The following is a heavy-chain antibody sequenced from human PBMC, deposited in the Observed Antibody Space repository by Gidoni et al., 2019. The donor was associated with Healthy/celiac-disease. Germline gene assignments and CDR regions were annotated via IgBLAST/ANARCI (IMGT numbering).Heavy chain of an antibody. D-gene: IGHD3-10*01. Sequence: QLQLQESGPGLVKPSETLSLTCTVSGGSISSSSYYWGWIRQPPGKGLEWIGSIYYSGSTYYNPSLKSRVTISVDTSKNQFSLKLSSVTAADTAVYYCARHKRITMVRGVLLGMDVWGQGTTVTVSS. V-gene: IGHV4-39*01. J-gene: IGHJ6*02. CDR3: ARHKRITMVRGVLLGMDV. CDR2: IYYSGST. CDR1: GGSISSSSYY.